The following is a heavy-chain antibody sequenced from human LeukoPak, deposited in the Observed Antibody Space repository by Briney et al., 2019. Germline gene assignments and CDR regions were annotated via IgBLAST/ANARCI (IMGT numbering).Heavy chain of an antibody. D-gene: IGHD3-22*01. V-gene: IGHV3-23*01. CDR1: GFTFTNYA. CDR2: ISGSCGST. J-gene: IGHJ4*02. Sequence: GGSLRLSCAASGFTFTNYAMSWVRQAPGKGLELVSVISGSCGSTYYADSVKGRFTISRDNSKNTMYLQMNSLRGEDTAVYYCGKRGYDSGGYYGYFDYWGQGILVTVSS. CDR3: GKRGYDSGGYYGYFDY.